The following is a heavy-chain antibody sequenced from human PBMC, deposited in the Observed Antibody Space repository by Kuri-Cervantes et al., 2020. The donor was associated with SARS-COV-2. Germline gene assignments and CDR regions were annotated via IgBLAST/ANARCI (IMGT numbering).Heavy chain of an antibody. D-gene: IGHD2/OR15-2a*01. Sequence: GESLKISCAASGFTFSSFPMSWVRQAPGKGLEWVSGISGSGANTYYADSVKGWFTISGDNSKNTLYLQMNSLRAEDTAVYYCVKDSRVYYFDYWGQGTLVTVSS. CDR1: GFTFSSFP. CDR2: ISGSGANT. V-gene: IGHV3-23*01. CDR3: VKDSRVYYFDY. J-gene: IGHJ4*02.